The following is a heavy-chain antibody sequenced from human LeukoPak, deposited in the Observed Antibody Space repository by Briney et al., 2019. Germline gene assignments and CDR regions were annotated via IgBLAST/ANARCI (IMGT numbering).Heavy chain of an antibody. V-gene: IGHV4-4*07. J-gene: IGHJ3*02. D-gene: IGHD4-17*01. CDR1: GGSISSYY. Sequence: KPSETLSLTCTVSGGSISSYYWSWIRQPAGKGLEWIGRVYTSGNTNYSPSLKGRVTMSVDTSKNQLSLNLSSVTAADAAVYYCASEYGDAFDIWGQGTVVTVSA. CDR3: ASEYGDAFDI. CDR2: VYTSGNT.